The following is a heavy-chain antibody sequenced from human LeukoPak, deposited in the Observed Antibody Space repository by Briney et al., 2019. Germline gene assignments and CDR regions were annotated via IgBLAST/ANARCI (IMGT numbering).Heavy chain of an antibody. CDR2: ISFSGGNT. CDR1: GFTFRDSA. J-gene: IGHJ3*01. D-gene: IGHD3-16*02. V-gene: IGHV3-23*01. Sequence: GGSLRLSCAASGFTFRDSAMSWVRQAPGKGLEWVSLISFSGGNTYYTDSVKGRFTISRDNSKDTLYPQMNSLRAEDTAIYYCARDIELSTWGLGTMVTVTS. CDR3: ARDIELST.